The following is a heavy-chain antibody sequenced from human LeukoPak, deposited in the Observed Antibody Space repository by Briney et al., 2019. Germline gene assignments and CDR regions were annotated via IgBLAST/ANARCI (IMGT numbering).Heavy chain of an antibody. CDR3: TPVMVEDRGF. V-gene: IGHV3-15*01. CDR1: GFIFNKAW. Sequence: PGGSLRLSCAASGFIFNKAWMNWVRQAPGKGPEWVGRIKSNNDGGTTDYASPVEVRFIISRDDSKNTIYLQMNRLIIDDTAIYYCTPVMVEDRGFWGQGTLVTVSS. CDR2: IKSNNDGGTT. D-gene: IGHD2-21*01. J-gene: IGHJ4*02.